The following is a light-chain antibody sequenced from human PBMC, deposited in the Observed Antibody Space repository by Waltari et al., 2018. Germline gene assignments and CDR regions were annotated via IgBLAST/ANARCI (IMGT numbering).Light chain of an antibody. V-gene: IGKV4-1*01. CDR1: QSVLYSANNKDY. J-gene: IGKJ2*01. Sequence: DTVMTQSPHSLTASLGERATINCKSSQSVLYSANNKDYLAWYQQKPGQPPKLLIXWASTRESXVPDRFSGSGSETDFSLXINSLQAEDAAVYYCQXYFHLPYTFXQGTKLEIK. CDR3: QXYFHLPYT. CDR2: WAS.